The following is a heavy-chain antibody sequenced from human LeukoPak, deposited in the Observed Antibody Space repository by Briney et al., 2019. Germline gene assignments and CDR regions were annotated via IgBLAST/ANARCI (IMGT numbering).Heavy chain of an antibody. CDR1: GGSISSGDYY. Sequence: SQTLSLTCTVSGGSISSGDYYWGGIRQPPGKGLEWIGYIYYSGSTYYNPSLKRRVTISVDTSKNQFSLKLSSVTAADTAVYYCAGGDYYYYYMDVWGKGTTVTVSS. D-gene: IGHD3-10*01. CDR2: IYYSGST. CDR3: AGGDYYYYYMDV. J-gene: IGHJ6*03. V-gene: IGHV4-30-4*08.